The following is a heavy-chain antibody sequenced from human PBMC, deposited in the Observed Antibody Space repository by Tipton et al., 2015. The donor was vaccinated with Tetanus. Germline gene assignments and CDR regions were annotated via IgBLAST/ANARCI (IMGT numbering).Heavy chain of an antibody. CDR1: GYTFTSYG. Sequence: QSGPEVKKPGASVKVSCKASGYTFTSYGISWVRQAPGQGLEWMGWISAYNGNTNYAQKLQGRVTMTTDTSTSTAYMELRSLRSDDTAVYYCARVRGWTVCGGDCYNFDYWGQRTLVTVSS. D-gene: IGHD2-21*02. CDR3: ARVRGWTVCGGDCYNFDY. J-gene: IGHJ4*02. V-gene: IGHV1-18*01. CDR2: ISAYNGNT.